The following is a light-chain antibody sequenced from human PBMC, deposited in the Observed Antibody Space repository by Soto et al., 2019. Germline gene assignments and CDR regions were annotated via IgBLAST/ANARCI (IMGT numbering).Light chain of an antibody. CDR3: ISYAGINNLV. CDR2: EVS. Sequence: QSALTQPPSASGSPGQSVTISCTGTSSDVGGYNYVSWYQQHPGKAPKLMIYEVSKRPSGVPDRFSGSKSGNTAFLTVSGLQAEDEADYYCISYAGINNLVFGGGTKLTVL. CDR1: SSDVGGYNY. V-gene: IGLV2-8*01. J-gene: IGLJ2*01.